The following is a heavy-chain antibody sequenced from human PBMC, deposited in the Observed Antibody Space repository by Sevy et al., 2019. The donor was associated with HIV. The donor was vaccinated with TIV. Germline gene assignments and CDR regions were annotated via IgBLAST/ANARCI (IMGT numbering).Heavy chain of an antibody. V-gene: IGHV4-34*01. Sequence: SETLSLTCVVYGGSFSGYYWSWIRQPPGKGLEWIGEINHSGSTNSNPSLKSRVTISADTSKNQFSLKLSSVTAADTAVYYCATRRGLLSVDYWGQGTLVTVSS. CDR3: ATRRGLLSVDY. CDR2: INHSGST. J-gene: IGHJ4*02. CDR1: GGSFSGYY.